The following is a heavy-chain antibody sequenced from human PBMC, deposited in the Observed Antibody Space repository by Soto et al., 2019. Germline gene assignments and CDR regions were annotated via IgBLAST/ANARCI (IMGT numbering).Heavy chain of an antibody. CDR2: IIPILGIA. V-gene: IGHV1-69*02. CDR1: GGTFSSYT. J-gene: IGHJ4*02. Sequence: SVKVSCKASGGTFSSYTISWVRKAPGQGLEWMGRIIPILGIANYAQKFQGRVTITADKSTSTAYMELSSLRSEDTAVYYCARTYCAADCPRRDFDYWGQGTLVTVSS. D-gene: IGHD2-21*02. CDR3: ARTYCAADCPRRDFDY.